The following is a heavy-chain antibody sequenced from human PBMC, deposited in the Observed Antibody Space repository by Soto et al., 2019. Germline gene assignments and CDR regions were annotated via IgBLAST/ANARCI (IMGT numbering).Heavy chain of an antibody. D-gene: IGHD6-13*01. CDR1: GFTFSSYA. Sequence: GGSLRLSCAASGFTFSSYAMSWVRQAPGKGLEWVSAISGSGGSTYYADSVKGRFTISRDNSKNTLYLQMNSLRAEDTAVYYCAKEKRQQLVQSWLYYYGMDVWGQGTTVTVSS. CDR3: AKEKRQQLVQSWLYYYGMDV. V-gene: IGHV3-23*01. J-gene: IGHJ6*02. CDR2: ISGSGGST.